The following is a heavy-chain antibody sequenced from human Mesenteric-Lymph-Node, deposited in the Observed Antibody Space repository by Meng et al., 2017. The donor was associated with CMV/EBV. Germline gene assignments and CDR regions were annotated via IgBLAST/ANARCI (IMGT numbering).Heavy chain of an antibody. CDR1: GFTFSHYP. V-gene: IGHV3-30*09. Sequence: LSLTCAASGFTFSHYPTQWIRQAPGKGLEWVALISSDGDDKYYADSVKGRFAISRDNSKNTLYLQMNSLRREDTAVYYCARCDFWTGYNPQPADSWGQGTLVTVSS. J-gene: IGHJ4*02. CDR3: ARCDFWTGYNPQPADS. D-gene: IGHD3/OR15-3a*01. CDR2: ISSDGDDK.